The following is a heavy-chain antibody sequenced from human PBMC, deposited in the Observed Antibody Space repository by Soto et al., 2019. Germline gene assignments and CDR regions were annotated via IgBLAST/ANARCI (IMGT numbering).Heavy chain of an antibody. V-gene: IGHV3-33*01. D-gene: IGHD2-2*01. J-gene: IGHJ4*02. CDR3: ARDAGGLVVVPADMLDY. Sequence: GGSLRLSFAASGFTFSSYCMHWVRQAPGKGLEWVAVIWYDGSNKYYADSVKGRFTISRDNSKNTLYLQMNSLRAEDTAVYYCARDAGGLVVVPADMLDYWGQGTLVTVSS. CDR1: GFTFSSYC. CDR2: IWYDGSNK.